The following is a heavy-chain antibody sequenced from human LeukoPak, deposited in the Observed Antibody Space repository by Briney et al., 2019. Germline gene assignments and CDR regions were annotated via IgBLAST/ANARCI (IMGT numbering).Heavy chain of an antibody. CDR2: IYPGDSDT. CDR1: GYIFTSYW. J-gene: IGHJ4*02. Sequence: GASLMISCKGSGYIFTSYWIGWVRHVPGKGLEYMGIIYPGDSDTRYSPSFQGQVTISADKSISTAYLRWSSLKASDTAMYYCATLVGYGSFFDYWGQGTLVTVSS. D-gene: IGHD3-10*01. CDR3: ATLVGYGSFFDY. V-gene: IGHV5-51*01.